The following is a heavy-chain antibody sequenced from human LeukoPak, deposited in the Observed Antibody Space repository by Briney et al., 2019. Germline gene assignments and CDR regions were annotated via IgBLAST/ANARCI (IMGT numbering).Heavy chain of an antibody. CDR2: ISSSSSYI. CDR1: GFTFSSYC. Sequence: PGGSLRLSCAASGFTFSSYCMNWVRQAPGKGLEWVSSISSSSSYIYYADSVKGRFTISRDNAKNSLYLQMNSLRAEDTAVYYCARGKDCSGGSCYSGTRTNDYWGQGTLVTVSS. D-gene: IGHD2-15*01. J-gene: IGHJ4*02. CDR3: ARGKDCSGGSCYSGTRTNDY. V-gene: IGHV3-21*01.